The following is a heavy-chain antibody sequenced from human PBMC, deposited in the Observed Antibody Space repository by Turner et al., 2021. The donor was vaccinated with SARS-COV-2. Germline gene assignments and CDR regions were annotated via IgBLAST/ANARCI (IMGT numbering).Heavy chain of an antibody. V-gene: IGHV1-69*01. Sequence: QVQLVQSGAEVTKPGSSVKVSCKASGVTFSSYAISWVRQAPGQGLEWMGGIIPIFGTENYAQKFQGRVTITADESTSTAYMELSSLRSEDTAVYYCARIIGSSYYYDSSGYYYAAADYWGQGTLVTVSS. D-gene: IGHD3-22*01. J-gene: IGHJ4*02. CDR1: GVTFSSYA. CDR3: ARIIGSSYYYDSSGYYYAAADY. CDR2: IIPIFGTE.